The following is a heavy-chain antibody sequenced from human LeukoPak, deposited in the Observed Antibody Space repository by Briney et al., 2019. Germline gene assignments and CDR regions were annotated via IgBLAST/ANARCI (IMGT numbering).Heavy chain of an antibody. V-gene: IGHV1-2*02. J-gene: IGHJ3*02. CDR2: INPNSGGT. CDR1: GYTFTGYY. Sequence: ASVKVSCKASGYTFTGYYMHWVRQAPGQGLEWMGWINPNSGGTNYAQTFQGRVTMTRDTSISTAYMELSRLRSDDTAVYYCARGDTYYYDSSGYYYIGDAFDIWGQGKMVTVSS. CDR3: ARGDTYYYDSSGYYYIGDAFDI. D-gene: IGHD3-22*01.